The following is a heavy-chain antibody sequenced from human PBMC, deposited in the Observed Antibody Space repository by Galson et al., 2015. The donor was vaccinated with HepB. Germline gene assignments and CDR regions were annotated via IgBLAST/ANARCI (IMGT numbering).Heavy chain of an antibody. V-gene: IGHV3-73*01. CDR1: GFTFSGSG. Sequence: LRLSCAASGFTFSGSGIHWVRLASGKGLAWVGRIRNRANNYATAYAASVRGRFTVSRDDSKNTAYLQMNSLKTEDTAVYYCTRPGYGSSWFLDYSHGMDIWGQGTTVIVS. D-gene: IGHD6-13*01. J-gene: IGHJ6*02. CDR3: TRPGYGSSWFLDYSHGMDI. CDR2: IRNRANNYAT.